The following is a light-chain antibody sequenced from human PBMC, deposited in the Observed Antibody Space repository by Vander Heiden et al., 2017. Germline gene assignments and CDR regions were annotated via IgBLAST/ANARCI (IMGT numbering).Light chain of an antibody. Sequence: DIVMTQFPDSLAVSLGERATNNCKSSQSVLYSSNNKNYLAWYQQKPGQPPKLLIYWASTRESGVPDRFSGSGSGTDFTLTISSLQAEDVAVHYCQQYYSTPLTFGGGTKVEIK. CDR2: WAS. J-gene: IGKJ4*01. CDR1: QSVLYSSNNKNY. CDR3: QQYYSTPLT. V-gene: IGKV4-1*01.